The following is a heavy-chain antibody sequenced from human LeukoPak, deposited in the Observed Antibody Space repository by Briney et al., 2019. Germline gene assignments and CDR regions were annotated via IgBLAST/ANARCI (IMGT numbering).Heavy chain of an antibody. V-gene: IGHV3-23*01. D-gene: IGHD3-10*01. J-gene: IGHJ4*02. CDR2: ISGSGGNT. CDR1: GFTFSSFA. CDR3: VGGPGY. Sequence: PGGSLRLSCAASGFTFSSFAMIWVRQAPGKGLEWVSVISGSGGNTYYADSVKGRFTISRDNAKNSLYVQMNSLRAEDTAVYYCVGGPGYWGQGTLVTVSS.